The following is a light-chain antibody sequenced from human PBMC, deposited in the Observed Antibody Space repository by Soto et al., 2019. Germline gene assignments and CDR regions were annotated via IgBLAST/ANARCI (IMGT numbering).Light chain of an antibody. CDR1: SGHSSYA. V-gene: IGLV4-69*01. CDR2: LNSDGSH. Sequence: QPVLTQSPSASASLGASVKLTCTLSSGHSSYAIAWHHQQPEKGPRYLMKLNSDGSHSKGDGIPDRFSGSSSGAERYLTISSLQSEDEADYYCQTWGTVVFGGGTKLTVL. J-gene: IGLJ2*01. CDR3: QTWGTVV.